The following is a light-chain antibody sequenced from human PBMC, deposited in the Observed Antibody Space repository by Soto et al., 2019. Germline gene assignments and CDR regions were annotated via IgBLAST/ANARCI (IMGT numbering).Light chain of an antibody. CDR1: QSVSSRY. V-gene: IGKV3-20*01. CDR3: QPYGSSPRT. J-gene: IGKJ1*01. Sequence: ESVLNKSPGPVSLSTGEKDNISSRASQSVSSRYLAWYQQKPGQAPRLLIYGTPSRAPGIPDRFSGSGSGTDFTLTIIILEPEDLAMYYCQPYGSSPRTFGPGPKVDIK. CDR2: GTP.